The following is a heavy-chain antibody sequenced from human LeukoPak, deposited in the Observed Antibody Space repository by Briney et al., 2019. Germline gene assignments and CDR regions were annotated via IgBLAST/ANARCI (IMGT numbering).Heavy chain of an antibody. D-gene: IGHD3-3*01. J-gene: IGHJ6*02. CDR1: GFTFSSYS. CDR2: ISSSSSYI. V-gene: IGHV3-21*01. CDR3: AKDLSYYDFWSGYNYYGMDV. Sequence: GGSLRLSCAASGFTFSSYSMNWVRQAPGKGLEWVSSISSSSSYIYYADSVKGRFTISRDNSKNTLYLQMNSLRAEDTAVYYCAKDLSYYDFWSGYNYYGMDVWGQGTTVTVSS.